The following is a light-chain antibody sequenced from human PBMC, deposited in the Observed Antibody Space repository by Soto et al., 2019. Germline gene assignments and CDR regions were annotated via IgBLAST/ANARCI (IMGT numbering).Light chain of an antibody. CDR3: QQYVGSSRT. V-gene: IGKV3-20*01. J-gene: IGKJ1*01. CDR1: QTISSW. CDR2: AVS. Sequence: SQSPATLSVSVGDRVTITCRASQTISSWLAWYQQKPGKAPRLLIYAVSTRATGIPDRFSGSGSGTDFTLTISRLEPEDFAVYHCQQYVGSSRTFGQGTKVDIK.